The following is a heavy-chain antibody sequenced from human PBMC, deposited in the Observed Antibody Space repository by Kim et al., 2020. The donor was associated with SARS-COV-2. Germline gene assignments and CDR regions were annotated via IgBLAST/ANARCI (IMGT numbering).Heavy chain of an antibody. D-gene: IGHD5-18*01. V-gene: IGHV1-69*04. Sequence: SVKVSCKASGGTFSSYAISWVRQAPGQGLEWMGRIIPILGIANYAQKFQGRVTITADKSTSTAYMELSSLRSEDTAVYYCARAPRDTAMVYYYYYYMDVWGKGTTVTVSS. J-gene: IGHJ6*03. CDR2: IIPILGIA. CDR3: ARAPRDTAMVYYYYYYMDV. CDR1: GGTFSSYA.